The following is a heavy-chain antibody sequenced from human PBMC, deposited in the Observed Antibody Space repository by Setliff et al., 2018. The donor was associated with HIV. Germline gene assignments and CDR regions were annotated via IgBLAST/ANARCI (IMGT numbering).Heavy chain of an antibody. CDR3: ARAPPPENYSGGFYYFDF. CDR1: GGSIDGDY. V-gene: IGHV4-59*01. D-gene: IGHD3-10*01. Sequence: SETLSLTCTVSGGSIDGDYWAWIRQTPGKGLQWIGYISDSGSTVNNPSLKSRVAISIATPTNQFFLQLTSVTAADTATYYCARAPPPENYSGGFYYFDFWGQGALVTVSS. J-gene: IGHJ4*02. CDR2: ISDSGST.